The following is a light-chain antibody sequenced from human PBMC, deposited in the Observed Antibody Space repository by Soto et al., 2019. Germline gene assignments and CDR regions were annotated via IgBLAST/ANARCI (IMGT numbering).Light chain of an antibody. CDR2: KAS. J-gene: IGKJ1*01. CDR1: QSISNW. Sequence: DIQITQSTSTLSASVGDRVTITFRASQSISNWLAWHQQRPGKAPKLLIYKASSLQSGVPSRFSGSGSGTEFTLTISSLQPDDFATYYCQQYNSYRAFGQGTKVDIK. V-gene: IGKV1-5*03. CDR3: QQYNSYRA.